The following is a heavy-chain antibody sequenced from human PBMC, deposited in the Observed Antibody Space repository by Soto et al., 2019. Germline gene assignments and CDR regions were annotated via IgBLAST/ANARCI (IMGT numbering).Heavy chain of an antibody. Sequence: QLQLQESGPGLVKPSETLSLTCTVSGGSVSSSSYYWGGVRQPPGKGLEWIESVYYGGSTYYNPPVERRVTISVGKTKNQFCLKLMSSSAAATAVYYCGRLEGLATISYHFDYWGQGALVTVSS. D-gene: IGHD3-16*02. CDR3: GRLEGLATISYHFDY. J-gene: IGHJ4*02. V-gene: IGHV4-39*01. CDR1: GGSVSSSSYY. CDR2: VYYGGST.